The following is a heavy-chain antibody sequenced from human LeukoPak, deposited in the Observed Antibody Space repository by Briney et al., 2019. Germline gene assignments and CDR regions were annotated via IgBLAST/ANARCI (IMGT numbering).Heavy chain of an antibody. CDR1: GFTFSSYA. D-gene: IGHD4-17*01. J-gene: IGHJ4*02. Sequence: PGRSLRLSCAASGFTFSSYAMHWVRQAPGKGLEWVAVISYDGSNKYYADSVKGRFTIFRDNSKNTLYLQMNSLRAEDTAVYYCASHSDYGDYTTMRYWGQGTLVTVSS. V-gene: IGHV3-30-3*01. CDR3: ASHSDYGDYTTMRY. CDR2: ISYDGSNK.